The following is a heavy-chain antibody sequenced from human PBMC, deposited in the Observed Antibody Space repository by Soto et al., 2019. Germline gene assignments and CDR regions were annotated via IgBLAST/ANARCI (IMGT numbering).Heavy chain of an antibody. J-gene: IGHJ4*02. Sequence: EVQLVESGGGLVQPGGSLRLSCAASGFTFSDHYMDWVRQAPGKGLEWVGRTRNKANSYTTEYAASVKGRFTISRDDSKNSLYLQMNSLKTEDTAVYYCARARKALGGYNFDYWGQGTLVTVSS. V-gene: IGHV3-72*01. CDR3: ARARKALGGYNFDY. CDR2: TRNKANSYTT. CDR1: GFTFSDHY. D-gene: IGHD1-1*01.